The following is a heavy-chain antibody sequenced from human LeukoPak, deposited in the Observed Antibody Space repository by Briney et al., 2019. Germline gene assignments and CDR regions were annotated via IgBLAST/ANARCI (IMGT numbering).Heavy chain of an antibody. CDR2: TYSGGST. Sequence: GGSLRLSCAASGFTVSSNYMSWVRQAPGKGLEWVSVTYSGGSTYYADSVKGRFTISRDNSKNTLYLQMNSLRAEDTAVYYCARDSLVGTPGYFDYWGQGTLVTVSS. V-gene: IGHV3-53*01. D-gene: IGHD1/OR15-1a*01. CDR1: GFTVSSNY. CDR3: ARDSLVGTPGYFDY. J-gene: IGHJ4*02.